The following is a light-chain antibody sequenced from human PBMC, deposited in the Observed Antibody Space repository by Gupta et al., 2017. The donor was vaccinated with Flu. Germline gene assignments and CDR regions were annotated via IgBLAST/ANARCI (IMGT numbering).Light chain of an antibody. J-gene: IGKJ4*01. CDR2: AAA. Sequence: PSFLSASVGDRVTITCRASQGISSYLAWYQQKPGKAPKLLMYAAATLNSGVPSRFSGSGSGTEFTLTISSLQPEDFATYYCQHPNSDPNTFGGGTKVEIK. V-gene: IGKV1-9*01. CDR1: QGISSY. CDR3: QHPNSDPNT.